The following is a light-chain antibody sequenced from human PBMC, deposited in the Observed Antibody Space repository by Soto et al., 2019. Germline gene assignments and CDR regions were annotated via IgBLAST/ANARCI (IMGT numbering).Light chain of an antibody. CDR1: PGISSW. CDR2: KAS. Sequence: DIQMTQSPSTLSASVGDRVTITCRASPGISSWLAWYQQKPGKAPKLLIYKASSLESGVPSTFSGSGSGTDFTLTITSLQPDAFATYYCQQYNSYCTFGQGTNVEIK. V-gene: IGKV1-5*03. J-gene: IGKJ1*01. CDR3: QQYNSYCT.